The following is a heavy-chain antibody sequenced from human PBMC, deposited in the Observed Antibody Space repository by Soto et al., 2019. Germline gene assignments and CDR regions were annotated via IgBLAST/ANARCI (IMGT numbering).Heavy chain of an antibody. Sequence: QVQLQESGPGLVKPSGTLSLTCAVSGDSVSSSFWWSWVRQPPGKGLEWIGEIYHSGTTNYNPSLKTRVTISVDKSRNQFSLKLSSVAAADTAFYYCTRHFGPIDYWGQGALVTVSS. J-gene: IGHJ4*02. V-gene: IGHV4-4*02. D-gene: IGHD3-16*01. CDR2: IYHSGTT. CDR3: TRHFGPIDY. CDR1: GDSVSSSFW.